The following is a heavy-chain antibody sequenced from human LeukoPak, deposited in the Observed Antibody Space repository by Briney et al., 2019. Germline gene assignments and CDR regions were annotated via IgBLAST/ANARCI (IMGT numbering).Heavy chain of an antibody. J-gene: IGHJ5*02. CDR2: ISYDGSNK. Sequence: QPGRSLRLSCAASGFTFSSYAMHWVRQAPGKGLEWVAVISYDGSNKYYADSVKGRFTISRDNSKNTLYLQMNSLRAEDTAVYYCAREFTIFGVVITGPFDPWGQGTTVTVSS. CDR3: AREFTIFGVVITGPFDP. CDR1: GFTFSSYA. D-gene: IGHD3-3*01. V-gene: IGHV3-30*11.